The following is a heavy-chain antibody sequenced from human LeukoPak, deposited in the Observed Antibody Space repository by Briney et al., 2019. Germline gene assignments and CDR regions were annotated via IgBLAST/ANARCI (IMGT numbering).Heavy chain of an antibody. CDR3: AKGDRNSAAAGTGFDY. D-gene: IGHD6-13*01. CDR2: ISGRGGST. Sequence: GGSLRLSCTASGFTFSNYAMSWVRQAPGKGLGWVAVISGRGGSTYYADSVKGRSTIARDDSKNTLYVQMNSLRGEDTALYFCAKGDRNSAAAGTGFDYWGQGTRVTVSS. CDR1: GFTFSNYA. V-gene: IGHV3-23*01. J-gene: IGHJ4*02.